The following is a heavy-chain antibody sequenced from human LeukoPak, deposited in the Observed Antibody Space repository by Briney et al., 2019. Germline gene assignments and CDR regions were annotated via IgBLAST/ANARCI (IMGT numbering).Heavy chain of an antibody. J-gene: IGHJ6*03. Sequence: GGSLRLSCAASGFTFSSYWMSWVRQAPGKGLEWVSVIYSGGSTYYADSVKGRFTISRDNSKNTLYLQMNSLRAEDTAVYYCASEWLVPSYYYMDVWGKGTTVTISS. CDR3: ASEWLVPSYYYMDV. V-gene: IGHV3-66*01. CDR2: IYSGGST. CDR1: GFTFSSYW. D-gene: IGHD6-19*01.